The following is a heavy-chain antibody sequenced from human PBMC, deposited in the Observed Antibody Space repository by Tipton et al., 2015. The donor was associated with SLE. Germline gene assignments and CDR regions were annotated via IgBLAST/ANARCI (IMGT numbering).Heavy chain of an antibody. CDR2: IYHSGSI. CDR1: GGSISSHY. V-gene: IGHV4-59*11. Sequence: TLSLTCTVSGGSISSHYWSWIRQPPGKGLEWIGFIYHSGSINYNPSLKSRVTISVDTSKNQFSLKLNSVTAADTAVYYCARDNYYGSGSYLDPWGQGTLVTVSS. J-gene: IGHJ5*02. CDR3: ARDNYYGSGSYLDP. D-gene: IGHD3-10*01.